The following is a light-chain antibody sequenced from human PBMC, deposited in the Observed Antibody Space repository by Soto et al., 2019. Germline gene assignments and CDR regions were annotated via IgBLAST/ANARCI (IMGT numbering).Light chain of an antibody. V-gene: IGKV1-39*01. J-gene: IGKJ5*01. CDR2: AAS. Sequence: DIQMTQSPSSLSASVGDRVTITYRASQSISSYLNWYQQTKGKAPKLLIYAASSLQSGVPSRFSGRGSGTDFTLPISSLQTEDFATYYCQQSYSNPITFGQGTRLEIK. CDR1: QSISSY. CDR3: QQSYSNPIT.